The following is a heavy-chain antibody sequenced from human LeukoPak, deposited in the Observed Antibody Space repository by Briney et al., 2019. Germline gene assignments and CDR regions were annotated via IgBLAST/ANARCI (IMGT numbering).Heavy chain of an antibody. CDR2: INHSGSN. CDR1: GGSFSGYY. V-gene: IGHV4-34*01. Sequence: PWETLSLTCAVYGGSFSGYYWSWIRQPPGKGLEWIGEINHSGSNNYNPSLKSRVTISVDTSKNQFSLKLSSVTAADTAVYYCASYGSETGWFDPWGQGTLVTASS. CDR3: ASYGSETGWFDP. J-gene: IGHJ5*02. D-gene: IGHD3-10*01.